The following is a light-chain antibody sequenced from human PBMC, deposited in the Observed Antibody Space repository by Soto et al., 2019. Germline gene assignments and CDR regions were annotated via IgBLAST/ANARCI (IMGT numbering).Light chain of an antibody. CDR2: KAS. CDR3: QQHNSYPHT. Sequence: DIPMTQSPSTLSASVGDRVTITCRASQSISSWLAWYQQKPGKAPKLLIYKASSLESGVPSRFSGSGSGTEFTLSISSLQPDDFATYYCQQHNSYPHTFGQGTKLEIK. CDR1: QSISSW. V-gene: IGKV1-5*03. J-gene: IGKJ2*01.